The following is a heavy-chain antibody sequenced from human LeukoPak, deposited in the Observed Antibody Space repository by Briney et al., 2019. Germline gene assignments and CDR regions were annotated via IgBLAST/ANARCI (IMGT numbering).Heavy chain of an antibody. CDR3: ARDGWGTTITAIYYYYYMDV. CDR2: ISAYNGNT. CDR1: GYTFTSYG. J-gene: IGHJ6*03. V-gene: IGHV1-18*01. Sequence: ASVKVSCKASGYTFTSYGIIWVRQAPGQGLEWMGWISAYNGNTNYAQELQGRVTMTTDTSTSTAYMELRSLRSDDTAVYYCARDGWGTTITAIYYYYYMDVWGKGTTVTVSS. D-gene: IGHD4-11*01.